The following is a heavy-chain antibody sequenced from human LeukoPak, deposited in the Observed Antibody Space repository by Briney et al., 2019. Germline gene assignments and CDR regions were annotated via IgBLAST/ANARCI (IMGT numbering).Heavy chain of an antibody. CDR3: TRYGGNSFSY. Sequence: GRSLRVSCTASGFTFGDSAMSCVRQAPGKGLERVGFIRSKAYGGTTEYAASVKGRFTISRDDSKSIAYLQMNSLKTEDTAVYYCTRYGGNSFSYWGQGTLVTVSS. CDR1: GFTFGDSA. V-gene: IGHV3-49*04. J-gene: IGHJ4*02. D-gene: IGHD4-23*01. CDR2: IRSKAYGGTT.